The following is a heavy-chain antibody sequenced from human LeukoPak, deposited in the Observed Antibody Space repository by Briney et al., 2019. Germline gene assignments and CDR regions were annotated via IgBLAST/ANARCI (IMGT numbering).Heavy chain of an antibody. J-gene: IGHJ3*02. V-gene: IGHV4-59*06. CDR1: GGSISSYY. Sequence: SETLSLTCTVSGGSISSYYWSWIRQPPGKGLEWIGYIYYSGSTYYNPSLKSRVTISVDTSKNQFSLKLSSVTATDTAVYYCASFFCGGDCYGDAFDIWGQGTMVTVSS. CDR3: ASFFCGGDCYGDAFDI. CDR2: IYYSGST. D-gene: IGHD2-21*02.